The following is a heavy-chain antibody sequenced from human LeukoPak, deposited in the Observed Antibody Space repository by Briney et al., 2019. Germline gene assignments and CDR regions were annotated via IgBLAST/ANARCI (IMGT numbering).Heavy chain of an antibody. Sequence: AGGSLRISCAASGVTCSSYEMNWVGQAPGKGLEWVSYISSSGSTIYYADSVKGRFTISRDNAKNSLYLQMNSLRAEDTAVYYCARDYGDYLYWGQGTLVTVSS. CDR3: ARDYGDYLY. J-gene: IGHJ4*02. V-gene: IGHV3-48*03. CDR2: ISSSGSTI. D-gene: IGHD4-17*01. CDR1: GVTCSSYE.